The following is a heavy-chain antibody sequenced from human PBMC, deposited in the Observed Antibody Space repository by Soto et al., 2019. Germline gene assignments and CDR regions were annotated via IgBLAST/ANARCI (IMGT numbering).Heavy chain of an antibody. V-gene: IGHV3-33*01. CDR2: IWYDGSNK. CDR1: GFTFSSYG. CDR3: AAGAYYFDY. D-gene: IGHD3-10*01. Sequence: QVQLVESGGGVVQPGRSLRLSCAASGFTFSSYGMHWVRQAPGKGLEWGAVIWYDGSNKYYADSVKGRFTISRDNSKNTLYLQMNSLSAEDTAVYYCAAGAYYFDYWGQGTLVTVSS. J-gene: IGHJ4*02.